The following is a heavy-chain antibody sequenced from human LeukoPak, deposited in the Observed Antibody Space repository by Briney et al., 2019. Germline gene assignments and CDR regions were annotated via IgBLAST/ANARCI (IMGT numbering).Heavy chain of an antibody. J-gene: IGHJ4*02. CDR2: ISAYNGNT. CDR3: ARDLGDTAMTATGDYFDY. D-gene: IGHD5-18*01. CDR1: GYTFTSYG. Sequence: ASVNVSCKASGYTFTSYGISWVRQAPGQGLEWMGWISAYNGNTNYAQKLQGRVTMTTDTSTSTAYMELRSLRSDDTAVCYCARDLGDTAMTATGDYFDYWGQGTLVTVSS. V-gene: IGHV1-18*01.